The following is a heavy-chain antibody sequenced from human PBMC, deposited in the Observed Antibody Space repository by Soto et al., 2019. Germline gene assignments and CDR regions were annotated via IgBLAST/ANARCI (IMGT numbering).Heavy chain of an antibody. J-gene: IGHJ5*02. D-gene: IGHD3-16*01. CDR2: INPNSGGT. Sequence: DSVKVSCKASGYTFTAYHIHWVRQAPGQGLEWMGWINPNSGGTIYSQHFQGRVTMSRDTSTNTAYLDLSALRSDDTATYYCARDFSRADENHNDAYNYLDPCGQGTLVTVYS. CDR1: GYTFTAYH. V-gene: IGHV1-2*02. CDR3: ARDFSRADENHNDAYNYLDP.